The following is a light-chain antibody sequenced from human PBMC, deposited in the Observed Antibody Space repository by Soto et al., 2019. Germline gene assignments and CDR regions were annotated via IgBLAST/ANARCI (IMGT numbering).Light chain of an antibody. CDR1: QSVSSY. CDR3: QQHGSSPRT. Sequence: EVVLTQSPGTLSLSPGERATLYCRASQSVSSYLAWYQQKPGQAPRLLIHDASSRATGIPDRFSGSGSGTDFTLTISGLEPEDCAVYYCQQHGSSPRTFGQGTKVEIK. V-gene: IGKV3-20*01. CDR2: DAS. J-gene: IGKJ1*01.